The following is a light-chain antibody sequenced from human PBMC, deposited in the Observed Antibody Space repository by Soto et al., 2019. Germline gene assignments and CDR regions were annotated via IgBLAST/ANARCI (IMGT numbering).Light chain of an antibody. CDR3: SSYTSSSTLYV. Sequence: HYSLAQPASLSVSPGPSITISCTGTIRDVGGYNYVSWYQQHPGKAPKLMIYEVSNLPSGVSNRFSGSKSGNTASLTISGLQAEDEADYYCSSYTSSSTLYVYGTGTKVTVL. V-gene: IGLV2-14*01. CDR1: IRDVGGYNY. J-gene: IGLJ1*01. CDR2: EVS.